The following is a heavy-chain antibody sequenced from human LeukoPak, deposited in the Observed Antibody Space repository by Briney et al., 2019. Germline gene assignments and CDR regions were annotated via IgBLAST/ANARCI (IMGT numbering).Heavy chain of an antibody. CDR1: GFTFDDYA. D-gene: IGHD6-13*01. J-gene: IGHJ4*02. CDR2: ISWNSGSI. Sequence: GRSLRLSCAASGFTFDDYAMPWVRQAPGKGLEWVSGISWNSGSIGYADSVKGRFTISRDNAKNSLYLQMNSLRAEDTALYYCAKEGTPGIAAAAYDYWGQGTLVTVSS. CDR3: AKEGTPGIAAAAYDY. V-gene: IGHV3-9*01.